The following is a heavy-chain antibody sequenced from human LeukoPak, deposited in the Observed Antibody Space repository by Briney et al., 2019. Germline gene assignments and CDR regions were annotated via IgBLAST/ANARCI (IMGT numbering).Heavy chain of an antibody. CDR3: ARGRLRLGELPY. CDR2: ISSSSSYI. J-gene: IGHJ4*02. Sequence: GGSLRLSCAASGFTFSSYSMNWVRQAPGKGLEWVSSISSSSSYIYYADSVKGRFTISRDNAKNSLYLQMNSLRAEDTAVYYCARGRLRLGELPYWGQGTLVTVSS. V-gene: IGHV3-21*01. D-gene: IGHD3-16*01. CDR1: GFTFSSYS.